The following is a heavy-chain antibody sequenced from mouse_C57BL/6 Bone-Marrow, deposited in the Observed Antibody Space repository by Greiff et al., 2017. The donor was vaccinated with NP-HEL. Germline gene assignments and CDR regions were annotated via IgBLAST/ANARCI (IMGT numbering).Heavy chain of an antibody. V-gene: IGHV1-72*01. J-gene: IGHJ2*01. Sequence: VQLQQPGAELVKPGASVKLSCKASGYTFTSYWMHWVKQRPGRGLEWIGRIDPNSGGTKYNEKFKSKATLTVDKPSSAAYMQLSSLTSEVSAVYYCARSPGWLLRYFDYWGQGTTLTVSS. CDR3: ARSPGWLLRYFDY. D-gene: IGHD2-3*01. CDR1: GYTFTSYW. CDR2: IDPNSGGT.